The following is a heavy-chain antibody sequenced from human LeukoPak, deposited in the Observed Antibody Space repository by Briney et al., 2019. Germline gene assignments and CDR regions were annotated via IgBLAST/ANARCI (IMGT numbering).Heavy chain of an antibody. D-gene: IGHD2-2*01. CDR3: ARGVVVPAAPFDY. CDR2: IYHSGST. CDR1: GYSISSGYY. V-gene: IGHV4-38-2*01. Sequence: PSETLSLTCAVSGYSISSGYYWGWIRQPPGKGLEWIGSIYHSGSTCYNPSLKSRVTISVDTSKNQFSLKLSSVTAADTAVYYCARGVVVPAAPFDYWGQGTLVTVSS. J-gene: IGHJ4*02.